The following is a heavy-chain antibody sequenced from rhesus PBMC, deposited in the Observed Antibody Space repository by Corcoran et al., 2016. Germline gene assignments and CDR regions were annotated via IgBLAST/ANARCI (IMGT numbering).Heavy chain of an antibody. CDR1: GFTSGNSD. CDR2: ISCGGSI. CDR3: AKDLFPTYYNIWTGYYTGAY. Sequence: VQPGGSLRLSFAAPGFTSGNSDLIWIRQAPGKGLEWVSYISCGGSIYYSDSVKGRFTISRDNAKNTLYLQMSSLRVEDTAVYYCAKDLFPTYYNIWTGYYTGAYWGQGVLVTVSS. J-gene: IGHJ4*01. D-gene: IGHD3-3*01. V-gene: IGHV3S43*01.